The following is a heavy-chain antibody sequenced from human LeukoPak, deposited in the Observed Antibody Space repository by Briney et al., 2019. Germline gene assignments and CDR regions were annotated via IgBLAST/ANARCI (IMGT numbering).Heavy chain of an antibody. Sequence: SVKVSCKASGGTFSSYAISWVRQAPGQGLEWMGSIIPIFGTANYAQKFQGRVTITTDESTSTAYMELSSLRSEDTAVYYCARESWAAGTRWFDPWGQGTLVTVSS. CDR1: GGTFSSYA. D-gene: IGHD6-13*01. CDR3: ARESWAAGTRWFDP. J-gene: IGHJ5*02. CDR2: IIPIFGTA. V-gene: IGHV1-69*05.